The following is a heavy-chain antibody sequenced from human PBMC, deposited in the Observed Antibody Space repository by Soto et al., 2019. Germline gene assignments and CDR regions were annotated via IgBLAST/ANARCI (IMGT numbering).Heavy chain of an antibody. CDR2: ISYDGTNK. D-gene: IGHD7-27*01. Sequence: PGGSLRLSCAASGFSFSISPMHWVRQAPGKGPEWVALISYDGTNKFYADSVKGRFTISRDNSKSTLYLQVDSLRPEDAAVYYCARDPKPSGGQNWAFNYFDSWGQGTMVTV. CDR3: ARDPKPSGGQNWAFNYFDS. CDR1: GFSFSISP. J-gene: IGHJ4*02. V-gene: IGHV3-30-3*01.